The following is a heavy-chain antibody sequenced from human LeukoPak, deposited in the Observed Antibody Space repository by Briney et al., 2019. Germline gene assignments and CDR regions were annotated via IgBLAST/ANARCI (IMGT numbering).Heavy chain of an antibody. CDR1: GGSIRSYY. CDR2: IYYSGST. Sequence: SETLSLTCTVSGGSIRSYYWSWIRQPPGKGLEWIGYIYYSGSTNFSPSLKSRVTISVDMTKNQFSLKLTSVTAADTAVYYCAKHVANSAMFDYWGQGALVTVSS. J-gene: IGHJ4*02. CDR3: AKHVANSAMFDY. D-gene: IGHD2-21*01. V-gene: IGHV4-59*08.